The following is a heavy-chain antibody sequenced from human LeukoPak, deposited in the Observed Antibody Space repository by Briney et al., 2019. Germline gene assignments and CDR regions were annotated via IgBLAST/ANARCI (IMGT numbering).Heavy chain of an antibody. CDR1: GFTFSSYA. CDR3: AKDLTGYSSVTGAFDI. Sequence: PGGSLRLSCAASGFTFSSYAMSWVRQAPGKGLEWVSAISGSGGSTYYADSVKGRFTISRDNSKNTLYLQMNSLRAEDTAVYYCAKDLTGYSSVTGAFDIWGQGTMVTVSS. D-gene: IGHD6-19*01. J-gene: IGHJ3*02. CDR2: ISGSGGST. V-gene: IGHV3-23*01.